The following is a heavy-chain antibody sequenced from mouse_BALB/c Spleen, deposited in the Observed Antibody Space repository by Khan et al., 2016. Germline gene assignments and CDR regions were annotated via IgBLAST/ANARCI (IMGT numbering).Heavy chain of an antibody. V-gene: IGHV3-8*02. CDR2: ISYSGST. CDR1: GDSITSGY. CDR3: ARSSYGNYGHFDC. D-gene: IGHD2-10*02. Sequence: EVKLLESGPSLVKASQTLSLTCSVTGDSITSGYWNWIRKFPGNKLEYMGYISYSGSTYYNPSLKSRISITRDTSKTQYYLQLNSVTTEDTATYYCARSSYGNYGHFDCWGQGTILTVSS. J-gene: IGHJ2*01.